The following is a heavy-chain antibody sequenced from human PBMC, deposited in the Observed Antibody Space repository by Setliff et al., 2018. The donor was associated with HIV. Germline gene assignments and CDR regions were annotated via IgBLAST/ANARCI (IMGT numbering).Heavy chain of an antibody. D-gene: IGHD3-10*01. Sequence: ASVKVSCKASGYTFISYVIHWVRQAPGQSLEWMGWITGGSGNTKYSEKFQGRVTRTRDTSASTAYMEFSSLRSEDTAVYYFARKASGSSFDFEYWGQATLVTVSS. V-gene: IGHV1-3*01. J-gene: IGHJ4*02. CDR1: GYTFISYV. CDR2: ITGGSGNT. CDR3: ARKASGSSFDFEY.